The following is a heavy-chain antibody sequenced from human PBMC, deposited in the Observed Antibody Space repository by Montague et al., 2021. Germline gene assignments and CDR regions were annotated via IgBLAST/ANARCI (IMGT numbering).Heavy chain of an antibody. CDR2: VSHIVST. D-gene: IGHD3-10*01. CDR1: GGSLSGYY. CDR3: ASDRGPFDY. J-gene: IGHJ4*02. Sequence: SETLSLTCGVYGGSLSGYYWTWIRQSPSKGLEWIGEVSHIVSTNYNPSLKSRVTMSVDKSKNQFSLKLRSVTAADTAVYYCASDRGPFDYWGQGTVVTVSS. V-gene: IGHV4-34*01.